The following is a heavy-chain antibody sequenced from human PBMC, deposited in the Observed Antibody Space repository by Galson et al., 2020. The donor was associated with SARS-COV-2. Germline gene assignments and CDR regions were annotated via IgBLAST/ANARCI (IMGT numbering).Heavy chain of an antibody. Sequence: SETLSLTCTVSGYSITSGYYWGWIRQPPGKGLEWIGSLYHNGVAYYSPSLRSRITVAVDTSKNQLSLRLYSVTAKDTAVYYCATLNAHNRALGDFDCGGRGTLVTVSS. V-gene: IGHV4-38-2*02. CDR1: GYSITSGYY. J-gene: IGHJ4*02. CDR2: LYHNGVA. CDR3: ATLNAHNRALGDFDC.